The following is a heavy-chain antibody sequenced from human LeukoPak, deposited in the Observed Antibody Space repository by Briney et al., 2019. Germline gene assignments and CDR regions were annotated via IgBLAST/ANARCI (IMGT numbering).Heavy chain of an antibody. CDR1: GFTFSSYS. D-gene: IGHD6-19*01. CDR3: AKGVGAVAGTLQLSSLGSPEDWYFDL. Sequence: GGSLRLSCAASGFTFSSYSMNWVRQAPGKGLEWVAVISYDGSNKYYADSVKGRFTISRDNSKNTLYLQMNSLRAEDTAVYYCAKGVGAVAGTLQLSSLGSPEDWYFDLWGRGTLVTVSS. J-gene: IGHJ2*01. CDR2: ISYDGSNK. V-gene: IGHV3-30*18.